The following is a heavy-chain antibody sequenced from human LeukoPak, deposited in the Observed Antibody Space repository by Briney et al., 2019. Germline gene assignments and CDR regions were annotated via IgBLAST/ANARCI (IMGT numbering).Heavy chain of an antibody. CDR2: IWYDGHTK. J-gene: IGHJ4*02. CDR1: GFTFSNYG. Sequence: GRSLRLSCAVSGFTFSNYGMHWVRQAPGKGLEWLTLIWYDGHTKFYADSVKGRFTVSRDNPKNTLYLQMDNLRDEDTAVYYCAREWGRIAVAGGPGYWGQGTLVTVSS. V-gene: IGHV3-33*01. D-gene: IGHD6-19*01. CDR3: AREWGRIAVAGGPGY.